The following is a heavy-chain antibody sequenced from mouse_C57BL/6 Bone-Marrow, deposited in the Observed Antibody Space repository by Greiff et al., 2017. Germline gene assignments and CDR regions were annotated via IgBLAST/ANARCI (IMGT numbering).Heavy chain of an antibody. V-gene: IGHV1-59*01. CDR3: ARGADY. J-gene: IGHJ2*01. CDR1: GYTFTSYW. Sequence: VQLQQPGAELVRPGTSVKLSCKASGYTFTSYWMHWVKQRPGQGLEWIGVIDPSDSYTNYNQKFKGKATLTVDTSSSTAYMQLSSLTSEDSAVYSSARGADYWGQGTTLTVAS. CDR2: IDPSDSYT.